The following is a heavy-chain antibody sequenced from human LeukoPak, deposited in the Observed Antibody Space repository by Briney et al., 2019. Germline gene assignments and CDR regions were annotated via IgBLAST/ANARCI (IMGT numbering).Heavy chain of an antibody. D-gene: IGHD2/OR15-2a*01. CDR2: ISSSSDYI. CDR3: ARGKTSQNIVTRKTYNWFDP. CDR1: GFSFEDFA. J-gene: IGHJ5*02. Sequence: GGSLRLSCVGSGFSFEDFALHWVRQVPGKGLEWVSSISSSSDYIYYADSVKGRFTISRDNAKNSLYLQMKSLRAEDTAVYYCARGKTSQNIVTRKTYNWFDPWGQGTLVTVSS. V-gene: IGHV3-21*01.